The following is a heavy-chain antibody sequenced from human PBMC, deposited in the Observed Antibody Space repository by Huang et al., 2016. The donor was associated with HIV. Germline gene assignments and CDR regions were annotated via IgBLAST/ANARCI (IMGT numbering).Heavy chain of an antibody. CDR3: VRENYGSGSTLHWFDP. V-gene: IGHV3-21*01. CDR2: ITARSSLK. D-gene: IGHD3-10*01. J-gene: IGHJ5*02. Sequence: DVQLVESGGGLVKPGGSLRLSCAASGFSFGSFAMHWVRQAPGKGLEGVAAITARSSLKDYAGSLTGRFTVSRDNAKNSLYLQMNSLRPEDTAVYYCVRENYGSGSTLHWFDPWGQGTLVTVSS. CDR1: GFSFGSFA.